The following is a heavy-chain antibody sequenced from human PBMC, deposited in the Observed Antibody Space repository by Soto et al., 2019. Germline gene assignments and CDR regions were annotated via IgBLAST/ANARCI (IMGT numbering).Heavy chain of an antibody. Sequence: EVQLLESGVGLVQPGGSLRLSCAASGITFRNYGMSWVRQAPGKGLEWVSAISGTGGTWYADSVKGRFTISRDNSWNTLNLQMTSLRAEDTAIYYCAKSGGDYGGDEYFQHWGQGSLVTVSS. CDR2: ISGTGGT. D-gene: IGHD2-21*02. V-gene: IGHV3-23*01. CDR1: GITFRNYG. CDR3: AKSGGDYGGDEYFQH. J-gene: IGHJ1*01.